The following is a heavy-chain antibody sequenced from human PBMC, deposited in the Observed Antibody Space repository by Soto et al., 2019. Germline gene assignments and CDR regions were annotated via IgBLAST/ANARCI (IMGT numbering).Heavy chain of an antibody. CDR2: IYYSGST. CDR1: GGSISSSSYY. Sequence: QLQLQESGPGLVKPSETLSLTCTVSGGSISSSSYYWGWIRQPPGKGLEWIGSIYYSGSTYYNPSLKSRVTISVDTSKNQFSLKLSSVTAADTAVYYCARLPMAGSYYYYGMDVWGQGTTVTVSS. J-gene: IGHJ6*02. V-gene: IGHV4-39*01. D-gene: IGHD6-19*01. CDR3: ARLPMAGSYYYYGMDV.